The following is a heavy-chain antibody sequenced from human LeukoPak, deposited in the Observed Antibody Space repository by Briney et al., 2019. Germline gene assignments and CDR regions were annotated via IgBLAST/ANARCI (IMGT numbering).Heavy chain of an antibody. CDR2: IIPIFGTA. D-gene: IGHD6-19*01. Sequence: SVKVSCKASGYTFTGYYMHWVRQAPGQGLEWMGGIIPIFGTANYAQKFQGRVTITADESTSTAYMELSSLRSEDTAVYYCARDRGDEYSSGWYSFDYWGQGTLVTVSS. CDR3: ARDRGDEYSSGWYSFDY. CDR1: GYTFTGYY. J-gene: IGHJ4*02. V-gene: IGHV1-69*13.